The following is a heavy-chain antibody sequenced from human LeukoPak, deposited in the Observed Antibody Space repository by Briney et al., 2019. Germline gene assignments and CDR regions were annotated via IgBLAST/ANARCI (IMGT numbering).Heavy chain of an antibody. CDR2: IWYDGSNK. CDR3: ARGKQWLESYYLDY. CDR1: GFTFSSYG. Sequence: GRSLGLSCAASGFTFSSYGMHWVRQAPGKGLEWVAVIWYDGSNKYYADSVKGRFTISRDNSKNTLYLQMNSPRAEDTAVYYCARGKQWLESYYLDYWGQGTLVTVSS. D-gene: IGHD6-19*01. V-gene: IGHV3-33*01. J-gene: IGHJ4*02.